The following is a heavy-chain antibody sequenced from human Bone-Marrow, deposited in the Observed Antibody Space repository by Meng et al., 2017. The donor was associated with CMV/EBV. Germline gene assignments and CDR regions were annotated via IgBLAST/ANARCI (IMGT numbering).Heavy chain of an antibody. V-gene: IGHV4-59*01. J-gene: IGHJ4*02. D-gene: IGHD6-6*01. CDR3: ARSLEYSSSLLAY. CDR2: IYYSGST. CDR1: SGSISSYY. Sequence: SETLSLTCTVSSGSISSYYWNWIRQPPGKGLEWIGYIYYSGSTNYSPSLKSRVTISVDTSKNQFSLKLSSVTAADTAMYYCARSLEYSSSLLAYWGQGTLVTVSS.